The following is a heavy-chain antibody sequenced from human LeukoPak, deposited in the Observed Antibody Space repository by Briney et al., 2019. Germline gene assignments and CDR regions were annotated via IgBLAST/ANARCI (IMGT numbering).Heavy chain of an antibody. D-gene: IGHD2-15*01. CDR3: ARDSCSGGSCYFAH. CDR2: INSDGTST. Sequence: GGSLGLSCAASGVTFSTYWMHWVRQPPGKGLVWVSRINSDGTSTNYADSVKGRFTISRDNAKNTLYLQMNSLRVEDTAVYYCARDSCSGGSCYFAHWGQGTLVTVSS. J-gene: IGHJ4*02. CDR1: GVTFSTYW. V-gene: IGHV3-74*01.